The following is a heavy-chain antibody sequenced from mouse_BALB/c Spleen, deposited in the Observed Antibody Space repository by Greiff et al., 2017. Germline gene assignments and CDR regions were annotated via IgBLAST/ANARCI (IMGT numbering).Heavy chain of an antibody. D-gene: IGHD2-4*01. V-gene: IGHV5-17*02. CDR2: ISSGSSTI. CDR3: ARGGYYYDLDY. CDR1: GFTFSSFG. J-gene: IGHJ2*01. Sequence: EVKLMESGGGLVQPGGSRKLSCAASGFTFSSFGMHWVRQAPEKGLEWVAYISSGSSTIYYADTVKGRFTISRDNPKNTLFLQMTSLRSEDTAMYYCARGGYYYDLDYWGQGTTLTVSS.